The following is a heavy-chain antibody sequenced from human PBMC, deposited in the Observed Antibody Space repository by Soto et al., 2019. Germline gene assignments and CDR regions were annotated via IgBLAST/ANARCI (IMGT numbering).Heavy chain of an antibody. Sequence: QGQLVQSGAEVKKPVSSVKVSCKASGGSLSNYGISWVRQAPGQGLEWMGAIIPVFGTPNYAQKFQDRVTITADESTTTVYMEVRSLTSEDTAVYYCARGDATKIVVTTYYAMDVWGQGTTVTVSS. V-gene: IGHV1-69*12. CDR3: ARGDATKIVVTTYYAMDV. J-gene: IGHJ6*02. CDR1: GGSLSNYG. CDR2: IIPVFGTP. D-gene: IGHD3-22*01.